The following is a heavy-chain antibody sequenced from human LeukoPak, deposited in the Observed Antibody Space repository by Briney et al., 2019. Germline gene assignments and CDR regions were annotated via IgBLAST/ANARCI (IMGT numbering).Heavy chain of an antibody. D-gene: IGHD3-22*01. CDR1: GYTFTGCY. CDR2: INPNSGGT. J-gene: IGHJ3*02. V-gene: IGHV1-2*02. Sequence: ASVKVSCKASGYTFTGCYMHWVRQAPGQGREWMGWINPNSGGTNYAQKFQGRVTMTRDTSISTAYMELSRLRSDDTAVYYCARLCYYDSSGYYYLNDAFDIWGQGTMVTVSS. CDR3: ARLCYYDSSGYYYLNDAFDI.